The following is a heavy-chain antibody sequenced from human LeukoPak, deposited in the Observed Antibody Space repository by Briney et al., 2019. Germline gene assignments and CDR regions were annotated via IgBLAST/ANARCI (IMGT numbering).Heavy chain of an antibody. CDR1: GFTFSSYW. V-gene: IGHV3-7*01. J-gene: IGHJ3*02. Sequence: GGSLRLSCAASGFTFSSYWMSWVRQAPGKGLEWVANIKQDGSEKYYVDSVKGRFTISRDNAKNSLYLQMNSLRAGDTAVYYCGRAGVGATGDDAFDIWGQGTMVTVSS. CDR2: IKQDGSEK. CDR3: GRAGVGATGDDAFDI. D-gene: IGHD1-26*01.